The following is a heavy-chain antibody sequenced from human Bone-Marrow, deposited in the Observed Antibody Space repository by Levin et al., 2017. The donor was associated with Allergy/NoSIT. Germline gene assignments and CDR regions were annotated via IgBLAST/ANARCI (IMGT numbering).Heavy chain of an antibody. CDR1: GFTFSSYG. V-gene: IGHV3-30*18. Sequence: GGSLRLSCAASGFTFSSYGMHWVRQAPGKGLEWVAVISYDGSNKYYADSVKGRFTISRDNSKNTLYLQMNSLRSEDTAVYYCAKTPPSYYGDYAPRLDYYYGMDGWGQGTTVTVSS. CDR3: AKTPPSYYGDYAPRLDYYYGMDG. J-gene: IGHJ6*02. CDR2: ISYDGSNK. D-gene: IGHD4-17*01.